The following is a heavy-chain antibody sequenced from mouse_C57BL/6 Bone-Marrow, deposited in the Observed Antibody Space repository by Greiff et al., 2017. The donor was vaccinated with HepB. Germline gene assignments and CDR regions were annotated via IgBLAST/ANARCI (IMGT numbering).Heavy chain of an antibody. V-gene: IGHV1-82*01. Sequence: VQLKESGPELVKPGASVKISCKASGYAFSSSWMNWVKQRPGKGLEWIGRIYPGDGDTNYNGKFKGKATLTADKSSSTAYMQLSSLTSEDSAVYFCARCPYAMDYWGQGTSVTVSS. CDR2: IYPGDGDT. J-gene: IGHJ4*01. CDR3: ARCPYAMDY. CDR1: GYAFSSSW.